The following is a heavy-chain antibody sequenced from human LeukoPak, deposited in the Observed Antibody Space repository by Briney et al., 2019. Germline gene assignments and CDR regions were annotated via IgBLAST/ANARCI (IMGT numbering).Heavy chain of an antibody. CDR3: ARRGEKEQWLRTPYNYYGMDV. CDR2: IIPILGIA. Sequence: ASVKVSCKASGGTFSSYAISWVRQAPGQGLEWMGRIIPILGIANYAQKFQGRVTITADKSTSTAYMELSSLSSEDTAVYYCARRGEKEQWLRTPYNYYGMDVWGQGTTVTVSS. CDR1: GGTFSSYA. D-gene: IGHD6-19*01. J-gene: IGHJ6*02. V-gene: IGHV1-69*04.